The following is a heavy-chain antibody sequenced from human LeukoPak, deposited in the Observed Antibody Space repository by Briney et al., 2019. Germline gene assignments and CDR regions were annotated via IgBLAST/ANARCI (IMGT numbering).Heavy chain of an antibody. CDR2: MNPNSGKT. Sequence: ASVKVSCKASGYTFTSYDINWVRQATGQGVEWMGWMNPNSGKTGYAQKFQGRVTMTRSTSINTAYMELSSLRSEDTAIYYCARESGFYASGSRYWGQGTMVTVSS. J-gene: IGHJ4*02. D-gene: IGHD3-10*01. CDR3: ARESGFYASGSRY. CDR1: GYTFTSYD. V-gene: IGHV1-8*01.